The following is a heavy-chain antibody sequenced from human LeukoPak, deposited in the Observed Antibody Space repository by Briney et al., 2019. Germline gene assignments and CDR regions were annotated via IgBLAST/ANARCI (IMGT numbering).Heavy chain of an antibody. V-gene: IGHV3-7*01. CDR1: GFTFRNYW. J-gene: IGHJ4*02. CDR2: INQDGGET. Sequence: AGGSLRLSCAGSGFTFRNYWMSWVRQAPGKGLEWVANINQDGGETYYVDSVKGRFTISRDNAKNSLYLQMNSLRAEDTAVYYCARRASTERGHSYGLDYWGQGTLVTVSS. CDR3: ARRASTERGHSYGLDY. D-gene: IGHD5-18*01.